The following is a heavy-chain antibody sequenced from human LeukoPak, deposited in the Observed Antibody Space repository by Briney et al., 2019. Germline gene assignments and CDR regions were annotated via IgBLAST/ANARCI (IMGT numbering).Heavy chain of an antibody. CDR2: INPNSGGT. J-gene: IGHJ3*02. CDR3: ARDRQQWLNDAFDI. V-gene: IGHV1-2*02. Sequence: ASVKVSCKASGYTFTGYYMHWVRRAPGQGLEWMGWINPNSGGTNYAQKFQGRVTMTRDTSISTAYMELSRLRSDDTAVYYCARDRQQWLNDAFDIWGQGTMVTVSS. CDR1: GYTFTGYY. D-gene: IGHD6-19*01.